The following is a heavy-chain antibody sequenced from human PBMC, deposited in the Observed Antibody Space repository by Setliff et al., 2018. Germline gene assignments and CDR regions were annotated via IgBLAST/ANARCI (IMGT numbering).Heavy chain of an antibody. D-gene: IGHD6-13*01. CDR1: GFSLSNFW. CDR2: IAQDGSEK. CDR3: AREPRLLYSSRWYEGWAFDI. Sequence: GGSLRLSCAVSGFSLSNFWMSWVRQAPGKGLEWVASIAQDGSEKYYVDSVKGRFTMSRDNAKNSVFLQMNSLRAEDTAVYYCAREPRLLYSSRWYEGWAFDIWGQGTMVTVSS. J-gene: IGHJ3*02. V-gene: IGHV3-7*03.